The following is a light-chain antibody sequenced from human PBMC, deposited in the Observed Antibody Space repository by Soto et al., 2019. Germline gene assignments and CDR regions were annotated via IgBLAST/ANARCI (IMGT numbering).Light chain of an antibody. Sequence: DIQMTQSPSTLSASVGDRVNITCRASQSISSWLAWYQQKPGKAPKLLIYKASSLKSGVPSRFSGSGSGTEFALTISSLERDDVATSYCQQYNSYSTFGQGTKLEIK. CDR1: QSISSW. J-gene: IGKJ2*01. CDR3: QQYNSYST. V-gene: IGKV1-5*03. CDR2: KAS.